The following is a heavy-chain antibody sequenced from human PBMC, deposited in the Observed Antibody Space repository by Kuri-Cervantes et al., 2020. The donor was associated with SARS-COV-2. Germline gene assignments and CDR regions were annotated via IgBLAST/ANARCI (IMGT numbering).Heavy chain of an antibody. CDR3: ARDPWGWYFDL. CDR1: GFTFSSYG. D-gene: IGHD7-27*01. Sequence: GGSLRLSCAASGFTFSSYGMHWVRQAPGKGLEWVAVISYDGSNKYYADSVKGRFTISRDNSKNTLYLQMNSLRAEDTAVYYCARDPWGWYFDLWGRGTLVTVSS. V-gene: IGHV3-30*12. CDR2: ISYDGSNK. J-gene: IGHJ2*01.